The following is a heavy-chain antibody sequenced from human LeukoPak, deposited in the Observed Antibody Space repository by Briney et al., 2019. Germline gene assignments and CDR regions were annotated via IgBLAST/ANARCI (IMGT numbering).Heavy chain of an antibody. D-gene: IGHD3-22*01. J-gene: IGHJ4*02. CDR3: ARVRYYDSSGYYYHDY. CDR2: IYTSGST. V-gene: IGHV4-4*07. CDR1: GGSISSYY. Sequence: SETLSLTCTVSGGSISSYYWRWIRQPAGKGLEWIGRIYTSGSTNYNPSLKSRVTMSVDTSKNQFSLKLSSVTAADTAVYYCARVRYYDSSGYYYHDYWGQGTLVTVSS.